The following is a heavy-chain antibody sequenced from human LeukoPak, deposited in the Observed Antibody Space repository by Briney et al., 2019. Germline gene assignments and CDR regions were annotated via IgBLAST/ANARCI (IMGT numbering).Heavy chain of an antibody. CDR3: ARSRSANRYYYYMDV. CDR1: SGSISSYY. J-gene: IGHJ6*03. V-gene: IGHV4-4*07. D-gene: IGHD2/OR15-2a*01. CDR2: IYTSGST. Sequence: PSETLSLTCTVSSGSISSYYWSWIRQPAGKGLEWIGRIYTSGSTNYSPSLKSRVTMSVDTSKNQFSLKLSSVTAADTAVYYCARSRSANRYYYYMDVWGKGTTVTVSS.